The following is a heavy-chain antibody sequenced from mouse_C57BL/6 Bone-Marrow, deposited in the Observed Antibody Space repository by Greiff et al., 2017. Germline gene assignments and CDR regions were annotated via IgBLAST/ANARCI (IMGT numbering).Heavy chain of an antibody. D-gene: IGHD2-5*01. Sequence: EVKLVESGGGLVQPGGSMKLSCAASGFTFSDAWMDWVRQSPEKGLEWVAEIRNKANNPASYYAESVKGRFTISRDDSKSSVYLQMNSLRAEDAGFYYCTLAYYSKRRFDYWGQGTTLTVSS. V-gene: IGHV6-6*01. CDR3: TLAYYSKRRFDY. J-gene: IGHJ2*01. CDR1: GFTFSDAW. CDR2: IRNKANNPAS.